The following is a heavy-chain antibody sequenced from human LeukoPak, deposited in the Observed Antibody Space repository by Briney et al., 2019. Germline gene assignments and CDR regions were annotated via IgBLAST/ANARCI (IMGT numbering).Heavy chain of an antibody. Sequence: GGSLRLSCAASGFTFSSYSMNWVRQAPGKGLEWVSSISSSSSYIYYADSVKGRFTISRDNAKNSLYLQMNSLRAEDTAVYYCARDCSSTSCYTFRNWFDPWGQGTLVTVSS. CDR2: ISSSSSYI. V-gene: IGHV3-21*04. CDR3: ARDCSSTSCYTFRNWFDP. J-gene: IGHJ5*02. D-gene: IGHD2-2*02. CDR1: GFTFSSYS.